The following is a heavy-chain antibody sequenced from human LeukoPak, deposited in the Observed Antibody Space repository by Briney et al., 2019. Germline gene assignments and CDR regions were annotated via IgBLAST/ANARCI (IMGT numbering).Heavy chain of an antibody. V-gene: IGHV3-23*01. CDR2: ISGSGGST. CDR1: GFTFSSYA. D-gene: IGHD3-22*01. Sequence: GGSLRLSCAASGFTFSSYAMNWVRQAPGKGLEWDSAISGSGGSTYYADSVKGRFTISRDNSKNTLYLQMNSLRAEDTAVYYCAKDGRYYDNSGYYFGDYFDYWGQGTLVTVSS. CDR3: AKDGRYYDNSGYYFGDYFDY. J-gene: IGHJ4*02.